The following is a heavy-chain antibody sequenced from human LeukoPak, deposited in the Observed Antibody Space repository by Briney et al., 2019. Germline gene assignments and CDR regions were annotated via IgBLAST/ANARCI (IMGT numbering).Heavy chain of an antibody. CDR2: ISNSSSYI. V-gene: IGHV3-21*01. CDR1: GFTFTTYA. Sequence: GGSLKLSCAASGFTFTTYAMSWVRQAPGKGLEWVSSISNSSSYIYYADSVKGRFTISRDNAKNSLYLQMNSLRAEDTAVYYCARRGYVDVWGQGTTVTVSS. J-gene: IGHJ6*02. CDR3: ARRGYVDV. D-gene: IGHD6-13*01.